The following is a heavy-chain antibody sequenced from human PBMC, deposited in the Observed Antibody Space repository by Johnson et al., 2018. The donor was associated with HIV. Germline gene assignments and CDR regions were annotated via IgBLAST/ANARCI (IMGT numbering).Heavy chain of an antibody. V-gene: IGHV3-23*04. J-gene: IGHJ3*01. CDR2: ISGSGGST. Sequence: VQLVESGGGVVRPERSLRLSCSASGFTFSRYAMHWVRQAPGKGLEWVSAISGSGGSTYYADSVKGRFTISRDNSKNTLYLQMNSLSGEDTAVYYCVRDHQPWGQGTMVTVSS. D-gene: IGHD2-2*01. CDR1: GFTFSRYA. CDR3: VRDHQP.